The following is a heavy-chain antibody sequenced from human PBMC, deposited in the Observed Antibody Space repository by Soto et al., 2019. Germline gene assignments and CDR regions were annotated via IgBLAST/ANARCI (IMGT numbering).Heavy chain of an antibody. Sequence: SETLSLTCTVSGGSMKSFFWSWIRQPPGKGLEWIGYIPNSGGPTYTPSLKSRVTIAIDTSRNQFSLRLTSVTTADTAVYYCAASQMGLISVLGTWGQGIQVTVSS. D-gene: IGHD1-1*01. V-gene: IGHV4-59*01. CDR2: IPNSGGP. CDR3: AASQMGLISVLGT. J-gene: IGHJ4*02. CDR1: GGSMKSFF.